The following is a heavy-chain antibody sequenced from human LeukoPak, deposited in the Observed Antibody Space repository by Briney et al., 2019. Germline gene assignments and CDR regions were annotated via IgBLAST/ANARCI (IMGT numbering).Heavy chain of an antibody. J-gene: IGHJ5*02. CDR3: ARGEYGNQRSNNWFDP. CDR1: GESFNGYY. D-gene: IGHD4-17*01. V-gene: IGHV4-34*01. Sequence: SETLSLTCAVYGESFNGYYWSWIRQPPGKGLEWIGEISHRGSTNYNPSLKSRVTISIDTSKNQFSLKLSSVTAADTALYYCARGEYGNQRSNNWFDPWGQGTLVTVSS. CDR2: ISHRGST.